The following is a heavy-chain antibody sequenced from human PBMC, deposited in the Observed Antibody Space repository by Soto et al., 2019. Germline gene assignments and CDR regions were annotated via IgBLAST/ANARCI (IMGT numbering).Heavy chain of an antibody. Sequence: GASVKVSCKASGYTFTSYAMHWVRQAPGQRLEWMGWINAGNGNTKYSQKFQGRVTMTTDTSTSTAYMELSSLRSEDTAVYYCAREIRSSWSDAFDIWGQGTMVTVSS. CDR3: AREIRSSWSDAFDI. CDR2: INAGNGNT. D-gene: IGHD6-13*01. CDR1: GYTFTSYA. V-gene: IGHV1-3*01. J-gene: IGHJ3*02.